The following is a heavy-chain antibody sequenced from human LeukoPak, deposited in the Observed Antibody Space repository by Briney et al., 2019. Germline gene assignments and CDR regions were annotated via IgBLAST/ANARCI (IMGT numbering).Heavy chain of an antibody. CDR1: GGSISSSSYY. CDR2: TYYSGST. V-gene: IGHV4-39*01. J-gene: IGHJ4*02. CDR3: ARHLAVAGGYYFDY. D-gene: IGHD6-19*01. Sequence: SETLSLTCTVSGGSISSSSYYWGWIRQPPGKGLEWIGSTYYSGSTYYNPSLKSRVTISVDTSKNQFSLKLSSVTAADTAVYYCARHLAVAGGYYFDYWGQGTLVTVSS.